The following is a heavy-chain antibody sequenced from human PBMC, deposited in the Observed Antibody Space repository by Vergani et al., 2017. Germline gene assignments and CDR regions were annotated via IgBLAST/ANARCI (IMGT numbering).Heavy chain of an antibody. Sequence: QVQLQESGPGLVKPSETLSLTCTVSGGSISSYYWSWIRQPPGKGLEWIGYIYYSGSTNYNPSLKSRVTISVDTSMNQFSLKLSSVTAADTAVYYCARAGLVRGANWFDPWGQGTLVTVSS. V-gene: IGHV4-59*01. J-gene: IGHJ5*02. D-gene: IGHD3-10*01. CDR2: IYYSGST. CDR3: ARAGLVRGANWFDP. CDR1: GGSISSYY.